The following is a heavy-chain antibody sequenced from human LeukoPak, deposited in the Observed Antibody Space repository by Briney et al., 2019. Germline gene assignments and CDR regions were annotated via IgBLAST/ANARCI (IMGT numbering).Heavy chain of an antibody. J-gene: IGHJ4*02. CDR1: GFTFSSYA. D-gene: IGHD2/OR15-2a*01. CDR3: ARIKLSAFDY. Sequence: GGSLRLSCAASGFTFSSYAMHWVRQAPGKGLEWVAVISYDGSNKYYADSVKGRFTISRDNSKNTLYLQMNSLRAEDTAVYYCARIKLSAFDYWGQGTLVTVSS. CDR2: ISYDGSNK. V-gene: IGHV3-30-3*01.